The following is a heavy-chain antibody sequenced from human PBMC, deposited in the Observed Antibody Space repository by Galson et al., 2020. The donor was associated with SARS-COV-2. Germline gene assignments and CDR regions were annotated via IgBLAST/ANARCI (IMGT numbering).Heavy chain of an antibody. CDR1: GFTFGDYA. CDR2: IRSKTYGKTQ. Sequence: GESLKISCTASGFTFGDYAMSWFRQAPGKGLEWVSFIRSKTYGKTQEYAASVKGRFTISRDDSKSIVYLQMNSLKIEDTGVYYCTRDRGGAGTTAGYWGQGALVTVSS. CDR3: TRDRGGAGTTAGY. V-gene: IGHV3-49*03. D-gene: IGHD1-26*01. J-gene: IGHJ4*02.